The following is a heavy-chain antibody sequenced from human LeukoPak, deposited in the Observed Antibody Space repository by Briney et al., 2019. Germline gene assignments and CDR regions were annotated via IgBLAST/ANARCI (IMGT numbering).Heavy chain of an antibody. V-gene: IGHV3-74*01. Sequence: GGSLRLSCAASGFTYFSNYWIHWVLQAPGKGLVWVSRIKGDGSGTIYADSVKGRFTISRDNARNTLYLQMNSLRVEDTAVYYCARDRNYQLSPPWGQGTLVTVSS. CDR3: ARDRNYQLSPP. D-gene: IGHD2-2*01. CDR1: GFTYFSNYW. J-gene: IGHJ4*02. CDR2: IKGDGSGT.